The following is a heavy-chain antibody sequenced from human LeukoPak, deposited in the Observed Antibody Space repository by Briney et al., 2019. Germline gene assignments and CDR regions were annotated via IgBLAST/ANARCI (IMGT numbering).Heavy chain of an antibody. D-gene: IGHD4-17*01. V-gene: IGHV3-23*01. CDR1: GFTFSSYS. Sequence: PGGSLRLSCAASGFTFSSYSMSWVRQAPGKGLEWVSTFSGTGEITYYADSVKGRFTISRDNSKNTLYLQMNSLRAEDTAVYYCAKEIPNDYGDYGALDYWGQGTLVTVSS. CDR2: FSGTGEIT. CDR3: AKEIPNDYGDYGALDY. J-gene: IGHJ4*02.